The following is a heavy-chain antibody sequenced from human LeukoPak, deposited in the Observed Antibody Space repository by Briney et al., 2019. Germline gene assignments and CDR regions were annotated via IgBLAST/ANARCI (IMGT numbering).Heavy chain of an antibody. CDR1: GYTFTSYY. J-gene: IGHJ6*03. CDR3: AREMSPYYYYYYMDV. V-gene: IGHV1-46*01. Sequence: GASVKVSCKASGYTFTSYYMHWVRQAPGQGLEWMGIINPSGGSTSYAQKFQGRVTMTRDMSTSTVYMELSSLRSEDTAVHYCAREMSPYYYYYYMDVWGKGTTVTVSS. CDR2: INPSGGST.